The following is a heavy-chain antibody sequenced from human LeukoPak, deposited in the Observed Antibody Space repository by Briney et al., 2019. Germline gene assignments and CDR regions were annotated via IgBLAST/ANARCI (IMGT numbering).Heavy chain of an antibody. CDR2: ISSSGSTI. D-gene: IGHD6-19*01. Sequence: GGSLRLSCAASGFTFSSYEMNWDRQAPGKGLEWVSYISSSGSTIYYADSVKGRFTISRDNAKSSLYLQMNSLRAEDTAVYYCASYSGWISYFDYWGQGTLVTVSS. V-gene: IGHV3-48*03. CDR3: ASYSGWISYFDY. CDR1: GFTFSSYE. J-gene: IGHJ4*02.